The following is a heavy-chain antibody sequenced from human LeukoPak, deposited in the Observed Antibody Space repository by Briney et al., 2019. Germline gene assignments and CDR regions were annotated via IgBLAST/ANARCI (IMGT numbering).Heavy chain of an antibody. D-gene: IGHD1-14*01. CDR1: GGSFSGYY. V-gene: IGHV4-34*01. CDR2: INHSGST. Sequence: PSETLSLTCAVYGGSFSGYYWSWIRQPPGKGLEWIGEINHSGSTNYNPSLKSRVTISVDTSKNQFSLKLSSVTAADTAVYYCASFFSRTHYYYYYMDVWGKGTTVTVSS. CDR3: ASFFSRTHYYYYYMDV. J-gene: IGHJ6*03.